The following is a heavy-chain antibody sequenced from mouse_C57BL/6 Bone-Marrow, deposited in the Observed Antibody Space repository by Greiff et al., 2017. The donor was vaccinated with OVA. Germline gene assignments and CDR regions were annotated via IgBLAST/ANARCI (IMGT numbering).Heavy chain of an antibody. J-gene: IGHJ1*03. CDR2: IYPGDGDT. V-gene: IGHV1-82*01. Sequence: QVQLQQSGPELVKPGASVTISCKASGYAFSSSWMNWVKQRPGKGLEWIGRIYPGDGDTNYNGKFKGKATLTADKSSSTAYMQLSSLTSEDSAVYFCARGGYYGSSPYGYFDVWGTGTTVTVSS. CDR3: ARGGYYGSSPYGYFDV. D-gene: IGHD1-1*01. CDR1: GYAFSSSW.